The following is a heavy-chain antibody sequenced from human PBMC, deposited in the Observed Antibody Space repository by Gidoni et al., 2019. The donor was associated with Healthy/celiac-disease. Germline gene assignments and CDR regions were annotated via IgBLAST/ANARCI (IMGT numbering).Heavy chain of an antibody. CDR2: ISYDGSNK. CDR3: ARDLGDNTMVRGVIITDRANWFDP. Sequence: QVQLVESGGGVVQPGRSLRLSFAASGFTFSSYAMHWCRPAPGKALEWVAVISYDGSNKYYADSVKGRFTISRDNSKNTLYLQMTSLRAEDTAVYYCARDLGDNTMVRGVIITDRANWFDPWGQGTLVTVSS. CDR1: GFTFSSYA. D-gene: IGHD3-10*01. J-gene: IGHJ5*02. V-gene: IGHV3-30-3*01.